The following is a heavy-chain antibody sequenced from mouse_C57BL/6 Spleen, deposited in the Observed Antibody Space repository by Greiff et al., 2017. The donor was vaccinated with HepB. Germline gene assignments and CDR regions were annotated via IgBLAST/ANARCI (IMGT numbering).Heavy chain of an antibody. V-gene: IGHV1-80*01. J-gene: IGHJ4*01. CDR1: GYAFSSYW. CDR3: ARGGIYSNYPYAMDY. CDR2: IYPGDGDT. Sequence: QVQLKESGAELVKPGASVKISCKASGYAFSSYWMNWVKQRPGKGLEWIGQIYPGDGDTNYNGKFKGKATLTADKSSSTAYMQLSSLTSEDSAVYFCARGGIYSNYPYAMDYWGQGTSVTVSS. D-gene: IGHD2-5*01.